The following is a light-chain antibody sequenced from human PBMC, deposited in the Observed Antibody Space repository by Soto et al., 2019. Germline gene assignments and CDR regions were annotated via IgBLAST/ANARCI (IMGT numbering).Light chain of an antibody. CDR3: QQYGSSPLYT. CDR2: GAS. Sequence: EIVLTQSPGTLSLSPGERATLSCRASQSVSSSYLAWYQQKPGQAPRLLIYGASSRATGIPDRFSGSGSGTDFTLTIIRLEPEDFAVYYCQQYGSSPLYTFGQGTKLAIK. V-gene: IGKV3-20*01. CDR1: QSVSSSY. J-gene: IGKJ2*01.